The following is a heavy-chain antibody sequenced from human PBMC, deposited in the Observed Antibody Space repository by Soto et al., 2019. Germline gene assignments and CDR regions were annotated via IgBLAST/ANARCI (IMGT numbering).Heavy chain of an antibody. V-gene: IGHV4-39*01. Sequence: QLQLQESGPGLVKPSETLSLTCTVSGGSISSSSYYWGWIRQPPATGLEWIGSIYYSGSTYYNPSLKSRVTISVDTSRNHFSLKLSSVTAADTAVYYCARHLHHPNWFDPWGQGTLVTVSS. CDR1: GGSISSSSYY. CDR2: IYYSGST. J-gene: IGHJ5*02. CDR3: ARHLHHPNWFDP.